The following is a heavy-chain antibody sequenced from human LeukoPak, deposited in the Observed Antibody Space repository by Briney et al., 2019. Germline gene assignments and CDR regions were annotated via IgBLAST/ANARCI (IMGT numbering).Heavy chain of an antibody. Sequence: TSETLSLTCAVSGGSISSSNWWSWVRQPPGKGLEWIGEIYHSGSTNYNPSLKSRVTISVDTSKNQFSLKLSSVTAADTALYYCARESQDSSGYYYPFRYWGRGILVTVSS. CDR1: GGSISSSNW. V-gene: IGHV4-4*02. D-gene: IGHD3-22*01. J-gene: IGHJ4*02. CDR2: IYHSGST. CDR3: ARESQDSSGYYYPFRY.